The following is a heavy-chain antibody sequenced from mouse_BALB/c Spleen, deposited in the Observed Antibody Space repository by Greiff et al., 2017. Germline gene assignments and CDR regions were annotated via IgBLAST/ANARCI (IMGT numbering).Heavy chain of an antibody. J-gene: IGHJ4*01. CDR2: ISSGGSYT. V-gene: IGHV5-6*01. CDR1: GFTFSSYG. D-gene: IGHD3-2*01. Sequence: EVQRVESGGDLVKPGGSLKLSCAASGFTFSSYGMSWVRQTPDKRLEWVATISSGGSYTYYPDSVKGRFTISRDNAKNTLYLQMSSLKSEDTAMYYCARHTGDSSGYVGYAMDYWGQGTSVTVSS. CDR3: ARHTGDSSGYVGYAMDY.